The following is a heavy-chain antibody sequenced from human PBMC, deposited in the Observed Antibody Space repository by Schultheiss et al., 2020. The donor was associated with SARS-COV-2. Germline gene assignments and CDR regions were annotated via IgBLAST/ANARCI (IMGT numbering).Heavy chain of an antibody. J-gene: IGHJ6*03. Sequence: SETLSLTCIVSGDSISRYYWSWIRQPPGKGLEWIGEINHSGSTNYNPSLKSRVTISVDTSKNQFSLELNSVTAADTAVYYCARHLYSTSGNYFYYYLGVWGKGTTVTVSS. CDR1: GDSISRYY. CDR2: INHSGST. CDR3: ARHLYSTSGNYFYYYLGV. V-gene: IGHV4-34*01. D-gene: IGHD2-2*01.